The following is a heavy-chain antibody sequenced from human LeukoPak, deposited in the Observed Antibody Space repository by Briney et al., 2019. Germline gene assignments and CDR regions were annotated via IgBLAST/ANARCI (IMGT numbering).Heavy chain of an antibody. CDR2: IYYSGST. Sequence: SETLSLTCTVSGGSISSSSYYWGWIRQPPGKGLEWIGSIYYSGSTYYNPSLKSRVTISVDTSKNQFSLKLSSVTAADTAMYYCASPYYYGSGSYGFDYWGQGTLVTVSS. D-gene: IGHD3-10*01. CDR1: GGSISSSSYY. CDR3: ASPYYYGSGSYGFDY. V-gene: IGHV4-39*01. J-gene: IGHJ4*02.